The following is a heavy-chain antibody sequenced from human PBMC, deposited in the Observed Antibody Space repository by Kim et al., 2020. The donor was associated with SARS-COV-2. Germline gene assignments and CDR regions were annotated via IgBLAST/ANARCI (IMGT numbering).Heavy chain of an antibody. D-gene: IGHD2-2*02. J-gene: IGHJ4*02. CDR1: GFTFSSYG. CDR2: ISYDGSNK. Sequence: GGSLRLSCAASGFTFSSYGMHWVRQAPGKGLEWVAVISYDGSNKYYADSVKGRFTISRDNSKNTLYLQMNSLRAEDTAVYYCAKDGYRYCSSTSCYMVDYWGQGTLVTVSS. V-gene: IGHV3-30*18. CDR3: AKDGYRYCSSTSCYMVDY.